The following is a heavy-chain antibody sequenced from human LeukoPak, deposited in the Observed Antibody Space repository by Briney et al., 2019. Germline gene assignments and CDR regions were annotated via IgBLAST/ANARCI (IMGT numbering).Heavy chain of an antibody. CDR3: ARLRYCGGDCS. CDR2: INHSGST. D-gene: IGHD2-21*02. Sequence: SETLSLTCAVYGGSFSDYYWSWIRQPPGKGLEWIGEINHSGSTNYNPSLKSRVTVSVDTSKNQFSLKLSSVTAADTAVYYCARLRYCGGDCSWGQGTLVTVSS. J-gene: IGHJ5*02. CDR1: GGSFSDYY. V-gene: IGHV4-34*01.